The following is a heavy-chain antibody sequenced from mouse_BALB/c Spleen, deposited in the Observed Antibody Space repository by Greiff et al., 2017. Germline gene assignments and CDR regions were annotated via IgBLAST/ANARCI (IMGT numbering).Heavy chain of an antibody. CDR1: EYEFPSHD. V-gene: IGHV5-2*01. D-gene: IGHD1-2*01. CDR3: ARHETTATSAWFAD. J-gene: IGHJ3*01. CDR2: INSDGGST. Sequence: EVKLMESGGGLVQPGESLKLSCESNEYEFPSHDMSWVRKTPEKRLELVAAINSDGGSTYYPDTMERRFIISRDNTKKTLYLQMSSLRSEDTALYYCARHETTATSAWFADWGQGTLVTVSA.